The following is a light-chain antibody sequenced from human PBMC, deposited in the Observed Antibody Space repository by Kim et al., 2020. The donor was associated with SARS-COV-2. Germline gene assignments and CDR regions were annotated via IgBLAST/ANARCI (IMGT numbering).Light chain of an antibody. J-gene: IGLJ2*01. CDR2: RNN. V-gene: IGLV1-47*01. CDR3: AAWDDSLSGRGVV. Sequence: QSVLTQPPSASGTPGQRVTISCSGSSSNIGSNYVYWYQQLPGTAPKLLIYRNNQRPSGVPDRFSGSKSGTSASLVISGLRSEDEADYYCAAWDDSLSGRGVVFGGGTQLTV. CDR1: SSNIGSNY.